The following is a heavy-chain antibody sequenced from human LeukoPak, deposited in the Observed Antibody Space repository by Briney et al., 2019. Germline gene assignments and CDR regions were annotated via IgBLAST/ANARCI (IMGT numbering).Heavy chain of an antibody. CDR1: GFTLSSYW. CDR3: VRGGWELDY. V-gene: IGHV3-7*01. J-gene: IGHJ4*02. Sequence: GGSLRLSCAPSGFTLSSYWMHWVRQAPGKGLEWVAHIKEDRTADYYVDSVKGRFSISKDDGKNSLHLQMNRLRVEDTAVYYCVRGGWELDYWGQGTLVTVSS. D-gene: IGHD1-1*01. CDR2: IKEDRTAD.